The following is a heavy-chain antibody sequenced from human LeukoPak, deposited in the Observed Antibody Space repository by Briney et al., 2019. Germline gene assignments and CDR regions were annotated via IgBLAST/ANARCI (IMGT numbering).Heavy chain of an antibody. CDR1: GGPISSYY. J-gene: IGHJ6*03. Sequence: SETLSLTCTVSGGPISSYYWSWIRQPAGKGLEWIGRIYTSGSTNYNPSLKSRVTISVDKSKNQFSLKLSSVAAADTAVYYCARVPGYCSSTSCYGGYYMDVWGKGTTVTVSS. CDR3: ARVPGYCSSTSCYGGYYMDV. V-gene: IGHV4-4*07. CDR2: IYTSGST. D-gene: IGHD2-2*01.